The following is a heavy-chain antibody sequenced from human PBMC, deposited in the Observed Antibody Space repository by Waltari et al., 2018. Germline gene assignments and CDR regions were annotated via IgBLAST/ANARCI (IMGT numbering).Heavy chain of an antibody. J-gene: IGHJ4*02. V-gene: IGHV4-4*02. D-gene: IGHD2-15*01. CDR2: VLGSGRT. CDR3: ARDRGRGLYLDT. Sequence: QLQLQESGPGLVKPSGTLSLMCAVSGDSMNFLWSWGRQPPGKGLEWIGQVLGSGRTNYNPSFASRVTISLDTSTHQFALKMTSATAADTALYYCARDRGRGLYLDTWGQGILVTVSP. CDR1: GDSMNFL.